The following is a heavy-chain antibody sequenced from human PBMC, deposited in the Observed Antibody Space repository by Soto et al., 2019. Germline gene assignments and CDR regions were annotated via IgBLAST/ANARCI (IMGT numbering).Heavy chain of an antibody. D-gene: IGHD3-22*01. V-gene: IGHV1-69*13. CDR2: IIPIFGTT. CDR1: GGTFSSYA. J-gene: IGHJ4*02. CDR3: ARAFGGDYYDSSGYYFDY. Sequence: SVKVSCKASGGTFSSYAIXXVRQAPGQGLEWVGGIIPIFGTTNXXXKFQGRVTITADESTSTAYMELSSLRSEDTAVYYCARAFGGDYYDSSGYYFDYWGQGTLVTVSS.